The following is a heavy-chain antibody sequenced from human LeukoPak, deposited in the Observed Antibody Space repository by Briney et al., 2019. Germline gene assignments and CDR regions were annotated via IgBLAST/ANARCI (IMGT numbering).Heavy chain of an antibody. J-gene: IGHJ4*02. CDR2: IYPGDSDT. D-gene: IGHD4-17*01. CDR3: ARQSTVTDPFDY. Sequence: GESLKISCKTSGYSFVSHWIVWVRQMPGKGLEWLGIIYPGDSDTSYSPSFQGQVTISADKSISTAYLQWSSLKASDTAMYYCARQSTVTDPFDYWGQGTLVTVSS. V-gene: IGHV5-51*01. CDR1: GYSFVSHW.